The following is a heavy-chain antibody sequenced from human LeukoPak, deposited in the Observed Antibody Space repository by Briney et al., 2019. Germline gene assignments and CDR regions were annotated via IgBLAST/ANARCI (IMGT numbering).Heavy chain of an antibody. D-gene: IGHD3-22*01. V-gene: IGHV3-48*04. CDR3: ARGSGYDSSGYYPFDY. CDR2: ISSSSSTI. Sequence: GGSLRLSCAASGFTFSSYSMNWVRQAPGKGLEWVSYISSSSSTIYYADSVKGRFTISRDNAKNSLYLQMNSLRSEDTAVYYCARGSGYDSSGYYPFDYWGQGTLVTVSS. CDR1: GFTFSSYS. J-gene: IGHJ4*02.